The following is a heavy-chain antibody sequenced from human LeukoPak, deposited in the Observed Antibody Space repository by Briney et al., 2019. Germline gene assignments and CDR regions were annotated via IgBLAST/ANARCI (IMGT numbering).Heavy chain of an antibody. J-gene: IGHJ5*02. D-gene: IGHD5-24*01. CDR3: ARARGVWYPYNNWFDP. V-gene: IGHV4-34*01. CDR2: INHSGST. Sequence: SETLSLTCAVYGGSFSGYYWSWIRQPPGKGLEWIGEINHSGSTNYYPSLKSRVTISVDTSKNQFSLKLSSVTAADTAVYYCARARGVWYPYNNWFDPWGQGTLVTVSS. CDR1: GGSFSGYY.